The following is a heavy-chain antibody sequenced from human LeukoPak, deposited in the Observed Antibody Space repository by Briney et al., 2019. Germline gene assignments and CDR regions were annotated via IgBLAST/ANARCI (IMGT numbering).Heavy chain of an antibody. CDR3: AKFYFDSSGYYDVFDI. Sequence: SETLSLTCSVSGGSVSSYYWSWIRQPPGKGLEWIGFFHDGGSTNYNPSFKSRVTISVDTSKNQVYLKLSSVTAADTAVYFCAKFYFDSSGYYDVFDIWGQGTMVTVSS. V-gene: IGHV4-59*02. CDR2: FHDGGST. D-gene: IGHD3-22*01. CDR1: GGSVSSYY. J-gene: IGHJ3*02.